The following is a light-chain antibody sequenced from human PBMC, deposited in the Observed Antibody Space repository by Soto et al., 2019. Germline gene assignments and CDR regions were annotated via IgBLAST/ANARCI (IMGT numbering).Light chain of an antibody. CDR3: QTWGTGIRGV. Sequence: QSVLTQSPSASASLGASVKLTCTLSSGHSSYAIAWHQQQPEKGPRYLMKLNSDGSHSKGDGTPDRFSGSSSGAERYLTISSLQSEDEADYYCQTWGTGIRGVFGGGTKLTVL. J-gene: IGLJ2*01. CDR2: LNSDGSH. CDR1: SGHSSYA. V-gene: IGLV4-69*01.